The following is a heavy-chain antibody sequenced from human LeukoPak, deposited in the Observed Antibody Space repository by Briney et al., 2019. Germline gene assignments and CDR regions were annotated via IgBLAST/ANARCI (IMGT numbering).Heavy chain of an antibody. D-gene: IGHD6-13*01. CDR2: ISWNSGSI. J-gene: IGHJ6*03. Sequence: PGRSLRLSCAASGFIFDDYAMHWVRQAPGKGLEWVSGISWNSGSIGYADSVKGRFTISRDNAKNSLYLQMNSLRAEDTALYYCAKDRSWYYYYYYMDVWGKGTTVTVSS. V-gene: IGHV3-9*01. CDR1: GFIFDDYA. CDR3: AKDRSWYYYYYYMDV.